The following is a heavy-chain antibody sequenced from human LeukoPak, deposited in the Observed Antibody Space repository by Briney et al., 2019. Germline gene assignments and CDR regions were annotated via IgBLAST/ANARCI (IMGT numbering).Heavy chain of an antibody. CDR1: GYTFTIYG. J-gene: IGHJ4*02. V-gene: IGHV1-18*01. D-gene: IGHD3-9*01. CDR3: ARDRPVLRYFDWLLSAASSDY. CDR2: ISAYNGNT. Sequence: ASVTVSCTASGYTFTIYGISWVRQAPGQGLEWMGWISAYNGNTNYAQKLQGRVTMTTDTSTSTAYMELRSLRSDDTAVYYCARDRPVLRYFDWLLSAASSDYWGQGTLVTVSS.